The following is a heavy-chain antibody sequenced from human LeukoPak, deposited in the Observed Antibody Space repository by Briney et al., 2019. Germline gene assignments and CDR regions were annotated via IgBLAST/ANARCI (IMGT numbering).Heavy chain of an antibody. CDR2: ISWNSGSI. J-gene: IGHJ4*02. V-gene: IGHV3-9*01. D-gene: IGHD2-2*01. CDR1: GFTFDDYA. CDR3: ARDSLSSTSWGY. Sequence: GGSLRLSCAASGFTFDDYAMHWVRQAPGKGLEWVSGISWNSGSIGYADSVKGRFTISRDNAKNSLYLQMNSLRAEDTAVYYCARDSLSSTSWGYWGQGTLVTVSS.